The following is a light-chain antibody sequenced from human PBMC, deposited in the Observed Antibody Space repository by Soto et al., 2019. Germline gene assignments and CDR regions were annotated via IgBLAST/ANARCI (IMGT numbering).Light chain of an antibody. CDR2: DAS. Sequence: DIQMTQSPSSLSASVGDRVTITCQASQDISNYLKWYQQKPGKDPKLLIYDASNLETGVPSRCSGSGSVTDFTFTISSLRPEDIPTYYCQQYDNLPPFTFGPGTKVDIK. J-gene: IGKJ3*01. CDR1: QDISNY. V-gene: IGKV1-33*01. CDR3: QQYDNLPPFT.